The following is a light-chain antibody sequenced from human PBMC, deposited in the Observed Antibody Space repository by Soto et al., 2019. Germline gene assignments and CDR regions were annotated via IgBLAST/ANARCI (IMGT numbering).Light chain of an antibody. V-gene: IGKV3-20*01. CDR3: QQYGSSPKT. Sequence: EIVLTQSPGTLSLSPGDRATLSCRASQTISSTYLAWYQQKPGQAPRLLIYAASTRATGIPDRFSGSGSGTDCTLTISRLEPEDFAVYYCQQYGSSPKTFGQGTKVDIK. CDR1: QTISSTY. J-gene: IGKJ1*01. CDR2: AAS.